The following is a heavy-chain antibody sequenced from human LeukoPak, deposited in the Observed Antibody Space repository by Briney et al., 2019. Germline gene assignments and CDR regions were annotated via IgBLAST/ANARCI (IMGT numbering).Heavy chain of an antibody. CDR2: ITGGGEST. Sequence: GGSLRLSCAASGFTFEASAMSWVRQAPGKGLEWVAVITGGGESTYYADSVKGRFTISRDNSKKTLFLQVNSLRAEDTAVYYCAKDSRYYYGSGRDYYFDYWGQGTLVTVSS. CDR1: GFTFEASA. V-gene: IGHV3-23*01. CDR3: AKDSRYYYGSGRDYYFDY. J-gene: IGHJ4*02. D-gene: IGHD3-10*01.